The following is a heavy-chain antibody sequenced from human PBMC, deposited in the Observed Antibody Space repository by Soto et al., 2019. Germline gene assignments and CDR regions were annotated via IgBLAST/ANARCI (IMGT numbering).Heavy chain of an antibody. CDR1: GFTFSSYA. CDR3: AQDLAMILVEEAFDI. J-gene: IGHJ3*02. D-gene: IGHD3-22*01. CDR2: ISGSGGST. V-gene: IGHV3-23*01. Sequence: GGSLRLSCAASGFTFSSYAMSWVRQAPGKELEWGSAISGSGGSTYYADSVKGRFTISRDNSKNTPYPQMNSLRAEDTAVYYCAQDLAMILVEEAFDIWGQWTMGT.